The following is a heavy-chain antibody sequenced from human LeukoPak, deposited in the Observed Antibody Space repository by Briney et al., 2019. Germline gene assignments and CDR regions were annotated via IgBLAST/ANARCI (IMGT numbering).Heavy chain of an antibody. CDR1: GGSFSGYY. V-gene: IGHV4-34*01. D-gene: IGHD2-2*01. CDR3: ARRPDIVVVPAARRRNYYYMDV. J-gene: IGHJ6*03. Sequence: PSETLSLTCAVYGGSFSGYYWSWIRQPPGKGLEWIGEINHSGSTNYNPSLKSRVTISVDTSKNQFSLKLRSVTAADTAVYYCARRPDIVVVPAARRRNYYYMDVWGKGTTVTVSS. CDR2: INHSGST.